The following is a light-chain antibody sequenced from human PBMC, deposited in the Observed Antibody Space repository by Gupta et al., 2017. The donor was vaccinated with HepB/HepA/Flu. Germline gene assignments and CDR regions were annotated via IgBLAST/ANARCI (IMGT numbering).Light chain of an antibody. V-gene: IGLV1-51*02. CDR1: SSNIGINS. CDR2: ENY. CDR3: GTWDSILSVVV. Sequence: QSVLKQPPSVSAAPGQKVTISCSGSSSNIGINSVSWYQQFPGTAPKLLIYENYNRPSGIPARFSGSKSGSSSTLGITGLQTGDEADYYCGTWDSILSVVVFGGGTKLTVL. J-gene: IGLJ3*02.